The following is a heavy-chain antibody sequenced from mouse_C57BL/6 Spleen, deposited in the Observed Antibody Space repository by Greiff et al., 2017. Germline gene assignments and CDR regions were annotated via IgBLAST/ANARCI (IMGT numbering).Heavy chain of an antibody. CDR1: GYTFTEYT. CDR2: FYPGSGSI. V-gene: IGHV1-62-2*01. Sequence: QVQLKESGAELVKPGASVKLSCKASGYTFTEYTIHWVKQRSGQGLEWIGWFYPGSGSIKYNEKFKDKATLTADKSSSTVYMELSRLTSEDSAVYFCARHEESPSITTVVAPFAYWGQGTLVTVSA. CDR3: ARHEESPSITTVVAPFAY. J-gene: IGHJ3*01. D-gene: IGHD1-1*01.